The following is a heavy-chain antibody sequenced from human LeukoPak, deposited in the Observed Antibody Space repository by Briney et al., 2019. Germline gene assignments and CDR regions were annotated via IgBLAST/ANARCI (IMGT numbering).Heavy chain of an antibody. CDR3: ARLGGDSSSSVPHYYYYGMDV. V-gene: IGHV4-39*01. Sequence: SETLSLTCTVSGGSISSSSYYWGWIRQPPGKGLEWIGSIYYSGSTYYNPSLKSRVTISVDTSKNQFSLKLSSVTAADTAVYYCARLGGDSSSSVPHYYYYGMDVWGQGTTVTVSS. CDR1: GGSISSSSYY. J-gene: IGHJ6*02. D-gene: IGHD6-6*01. CDR2: IYYSGST.